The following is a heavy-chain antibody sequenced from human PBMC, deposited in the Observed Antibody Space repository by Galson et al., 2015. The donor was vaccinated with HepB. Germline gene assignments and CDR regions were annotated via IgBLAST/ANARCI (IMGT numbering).Heavy chain of an antibody. Sequence: SVKVSCKASGYTFTSYDINWVRQATGQGLEWIGWMNPNSGNTGYAQKFQGRVTMTRNTSISTAYMELSSLRSEDTAVYYCARGTRYTMVRGVSDYWGQGTLVTVSS. CDR2: MNPNSGNT. CDR1: GYTFTSYD. D-gene: IGHD3-10*01. J-gene: IGHJ4*02. V-gene: IGHV1-8*01. CDR3: ARGTRYTMVRGVSDY.